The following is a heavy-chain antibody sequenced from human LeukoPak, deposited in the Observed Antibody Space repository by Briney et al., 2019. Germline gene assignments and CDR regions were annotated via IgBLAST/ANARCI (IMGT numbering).Heavy chain of an antibody. CDR2: ISYDGSNK. Sequence: PGRSLRLSCAASGFTFSSYGMHWVRQAPGKGLEWVAVISYDGSNKYYADSVKGRFTISRDNSKNTLYLQMNSLRAEDTAVYYCARGGDSSDYFDYWGQGTLVTVSS. CDR1: GFTFSSYG. J-gene: IGHJ4*02. CDR3: ARGGDSSDYFDY. V-gene: IGHV3-30*03. D-gene: IGHD6-25*01.